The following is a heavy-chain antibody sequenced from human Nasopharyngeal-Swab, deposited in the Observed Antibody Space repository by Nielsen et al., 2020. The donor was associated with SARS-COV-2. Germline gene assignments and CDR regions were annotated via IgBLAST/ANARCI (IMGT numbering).Heavy chain of an antibody. D-gene: IGHD1-26*01. J-gene: IGHJ4*02. Sequence: GESLKISCAASGFTFSSFGMHWVRQAPGEGLEWVAVIAHDAINKYYGDSVKGRFTISRDNSKNTLYLQMNSLRPEDTAVYYCARDPVVGIPDFFDYWGQGTLVTVSP. CDR1: GFTFSSFG. V-gene: IGHV3-30*03. CDR2: IAHDAINK. CDR3: ARDPVVGIPDFFDY.